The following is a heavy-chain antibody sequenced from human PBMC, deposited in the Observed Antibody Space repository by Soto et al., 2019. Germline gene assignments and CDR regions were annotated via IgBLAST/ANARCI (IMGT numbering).Heavy chain of an antibody. Sequence: GGSLRLSCAASGFTFSSHAMSWVRQAPGKGLEWVSAISGSGGSTYYADSVKGRFTISRDNSKNTLYLQMNSLRAEDTAVYYCAVSFWSGSPRDMDVWGKGTTVTVSS. CDR1: GFTFSSHA. CDR3: AVSFWSGSPRDMDV. J-gene: IGHJ6*03. CDR2: ISGSGGST. V-gene: IGHV3-23*01. D-gene: IGHD3-3*01.